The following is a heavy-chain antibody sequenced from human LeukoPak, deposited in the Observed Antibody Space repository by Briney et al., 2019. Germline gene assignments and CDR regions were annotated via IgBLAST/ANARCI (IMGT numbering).Heavy chain of an antibody. D-gene: IGHD6-13*01. CDR2: IKQDGSEK. CDR3: AREISSWYRTEGRFDP. Sequence: GGSLRLSCAASGFTFSNYWMSWVRQAPGKGLEWVANIKQDGSEKYYVDSVKGRSTISRDNAKNSLYLQMNSLRAEDTAVYYCAREISSWYRTEGRFDPWGQGTLVTVSS. CDR1: GFTFSNYW. V-gene: IGHV3-7*01. J-gene: IGHJ5*02.